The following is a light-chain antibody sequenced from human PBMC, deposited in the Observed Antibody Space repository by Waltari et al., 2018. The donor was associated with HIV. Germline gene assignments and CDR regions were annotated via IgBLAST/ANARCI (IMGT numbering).Light chain of an antibody. CDR2: GNV. J-gene: IGLJ1*01. Sequence: QSVLTQPPSVSGAPGQRVTISCSGGDSNIGADYDVHWYQQVPGTAPKLLIFGNVNRPSKVPDRFSGSKSGTSASLAISGLQAEDEADYYCQSYDRSLSGYVFGTGTRVTVL. CDR1: DSNIGADYD. CDR3: QSYDRSLSGYV. V-gene: IGLV1-40*01.